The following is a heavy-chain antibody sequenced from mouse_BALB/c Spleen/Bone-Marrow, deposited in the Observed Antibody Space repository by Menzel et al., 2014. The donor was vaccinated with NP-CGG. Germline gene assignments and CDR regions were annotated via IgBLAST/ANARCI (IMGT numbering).Heavy chain of an antibody. CDR1: GFKIKDTY. J-gene: IGHJ2*01. D-gene: IGHD2-14*01. CDR2: IDPANGDT. V-gene: IGHV14-3*02. CDR3: ARYRLGTYLDY. Sequence: EVQLVESGAELVKPGASVKLSCTASGFKIKDTYMHWVRQRPEQGLEWIGRIDPANGDTRYDPKFQGKATITADTSSSTAYLQLSSLTSEDTAVYCCARYRLGTYLDYWGQGTTLTVSS.